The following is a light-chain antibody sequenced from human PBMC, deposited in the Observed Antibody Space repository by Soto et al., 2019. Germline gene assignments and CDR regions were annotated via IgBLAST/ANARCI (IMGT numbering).Light chain of an antibody. Sequence: QSALTQPRSVSGSPGQSVTISCTGTSSDVGTYDFVSWYQQHPGKAPRLMIFDVSERPSGVPDRFSGSKSGNTASLTISGLQAEDEADYYCSSYTNINTRACVFGTGTKLTVL. V-gene: IGLV2-11*01. CDR1: SSDVGTYDF. J-gene: IGLJ1*01. CDR3: SSYTNINTRACV. CDR2: DVS.